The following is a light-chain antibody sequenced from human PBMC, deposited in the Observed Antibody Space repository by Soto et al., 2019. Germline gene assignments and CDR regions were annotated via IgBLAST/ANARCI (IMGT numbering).Light chain of an antibody. Sequence: EVVLTQSPDTLSLSPGETATLSGRDSQSVDMDVARYQQKVGQAPRLLIYDAYTRATGVGARFAGSGSATDFSLTITSREPEDVAVYYCQQRYKWPSTFGPGTKVEMK. CDR1: QSVDMD. CDR3: QQRYKWPST. CDR2: DAY. V-gene: IGKV3-11*01. J-gene: IGKJ2*02.